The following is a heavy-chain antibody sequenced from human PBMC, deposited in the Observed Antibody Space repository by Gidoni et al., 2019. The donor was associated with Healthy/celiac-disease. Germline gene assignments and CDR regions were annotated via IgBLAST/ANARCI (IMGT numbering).Heavy chain of an antibody. CDR3: ARGEYSSSWYVFDY. CDR2: ISSSSSYT. J-gene: IGHJ4*02. V-gene: IGHV3-11*05. Sequence: QVQLVESGGGLVKPGGSRRLSGAASGFTFSDYYMSWIRQAPGKGLEWVSYISSSSSYTNYADSVKGRFTISRDNAKNSLYLQMNSLRAEDTAVYYCARGEYSSSWYVFDYWGQGTLVTVSS. CDR1: GFTFSDYY. D-gene: IGHD6-13*01.